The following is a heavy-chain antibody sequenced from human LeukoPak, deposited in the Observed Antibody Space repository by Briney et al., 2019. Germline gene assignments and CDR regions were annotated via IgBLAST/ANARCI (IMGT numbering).Heavy chain of an antibody. CDR3: ARVVGAFYWPFDY. J-gene: IGHJ4*02. CDR1: GDTFDYYT. D-gene: IGHD1-26*01. V-gene: IGHV1-18*01. Sequence: VASVKVSCKASGDTFDYYTVSWLRQAPGQGLEWMGWISAYNGNTNYAQKLQGRVTMTTDTSTSTAYMELRSLRSDDTAVYYCARVVGAFYWPFDYWGQGTLVTVSS. CDR2: ISAYNGNT.